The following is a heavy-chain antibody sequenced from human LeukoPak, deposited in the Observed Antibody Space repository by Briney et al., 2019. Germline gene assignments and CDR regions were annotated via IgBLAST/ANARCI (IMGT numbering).Heavy chain of an antibody. CDR1: GYTFTGYY. V-gene: IGHV1-2*02. CDR2: INPNNGGT. J-gene: IGHJ3*02. Sequence: ASVKVSCKASGYTFTGYYMHWVRQAPGQGLEWMGWINPNNGGTNYAQKFQGRVTMTRDTSISTAYMDLSTLTSDDTAVYYCASRGAYSGYLHDAFDIWGQGTMVTVSS. D-gene: IGHD5-12*01. CDR3: ASRGAYSGYLHDAFDI.